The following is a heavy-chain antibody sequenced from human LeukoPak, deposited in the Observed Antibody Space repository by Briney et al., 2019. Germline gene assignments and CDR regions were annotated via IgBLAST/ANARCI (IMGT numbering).Heavy chain of an antibody. J-gene: IGHJ4*02. CDR3: ARSTVFGYYFDY. V-gene: IGHV3-48*04. CDR1: GFPFIEFS. CDR2: IGIDSGNT. Sequence: QLGGSLRLPCTASGFPFIEFSMNWVRQAPGKGLEWILYIGIDSGNTKYVDSVRGRFTISRDNAKNSLYLQMNSLRAEDTAVYYCARSTVFGYYFDYWGQGTLVTVSS. D-gene: IGHD3-10*02.